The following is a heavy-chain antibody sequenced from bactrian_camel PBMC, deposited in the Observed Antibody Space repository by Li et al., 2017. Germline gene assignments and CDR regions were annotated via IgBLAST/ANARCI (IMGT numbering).Heavy chain of an antibody. J-gene: IGHJ4*01. V-gene: IGHV3S53*01. CDR3: AATGFKYVGTLCKRDEFNY. CDR2: WRSDDAA. CDR1: ECLFSVYQ. Sequence: HVQLVESGGGSVQAGGSLRLSCLASECLFSVYQMAWFRQTPGKEHEAVAFWRSDDAATYANAVKGRFTISRDNAKATLYLQMNAVKPEDTAMYYCAATGFKYVGTLCKRDEFNYWGQGTQVTVS. D-gene: IGHD6*01.